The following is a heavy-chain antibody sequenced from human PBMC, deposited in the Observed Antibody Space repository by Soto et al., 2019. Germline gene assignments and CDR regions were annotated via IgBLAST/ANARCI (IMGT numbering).Heavy chain of an antibody. J-gene: IGHJ4*02. D-gene: IGHD6-19*01. Sequence: EVQLVESGGDLVQPGGSLRLSCAASGFSFSSHWMSWVRQAPGKGLERVANIKQDGNDKRYVDSVKGRFTISRDNAKSSLYLQMNSLRAEDTAVYYCARYSYSSGPQDSWGQGTLVTVSS. CDR1: GFSFSSHW. CDR3: ARYSYSSGPQDS. CDR2: IKQDGNDK. V-gene: IGHV3-7*03.